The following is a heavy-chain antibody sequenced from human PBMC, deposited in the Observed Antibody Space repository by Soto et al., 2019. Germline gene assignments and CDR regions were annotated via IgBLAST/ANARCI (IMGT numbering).Heavy chain of an antibody. J-gene: IGHJ6*02. CDR2: IYYTGST. V-gene: IGHV4-61*01. CDR3: ARDQYDVRSGSYYYAMEV. D-gene: IGHD3-3*01. CDR1: GGSVSSESHY. Sequence: QVQLQESGPGLVKPSETLSLTCTVSGGSVSSESHYWSCIRQTPGKGLEWIGYIYYTGSTNYNPSLKGRVTMSVDTSRDQVSLRLRSVTRADTAVYYCARDQYDVRSGSYYYAMEVWGQGTKVTVSS.